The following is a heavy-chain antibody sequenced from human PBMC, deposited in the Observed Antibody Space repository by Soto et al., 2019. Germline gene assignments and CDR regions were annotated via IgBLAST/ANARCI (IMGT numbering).Heavy chain of an antibody. CDR3: ARGGTGGRATVTTYAV. CDR2: IYYSGST. Sequence: QVQLQESGPGLVKPSQTLSLSCSVSGASISSGGYYWSWIRQHPGRGLEWIGYIYYSGSTNYNPSVKSRVTISAETSRNQVSLKLTSVTTADTAVYYCARGGTGGRATVTTYAVWGQGTLVTVSS. D-gene: IGHD4-17*01. CDR1: GASISSGGYY. V-gene: IGHV4-31*03. J-gene: IGHJ4*02.